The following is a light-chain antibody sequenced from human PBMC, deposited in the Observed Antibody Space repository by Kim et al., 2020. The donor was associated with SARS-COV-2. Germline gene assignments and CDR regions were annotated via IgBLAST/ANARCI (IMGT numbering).Light chain of an antibody. Sequence: GQRFTIFCSGSSSNIGTNSVNWYQHLPGTAPKLLIYRNSQRPSGVPDRFSGSKSDSSASLAISGLQSEDEADYYCAAWDDSLNGYVFATGTKVTVL. CDR3: AAWDDSLNGYV. V-gene: IGLV1-44*01. CDR1: SSNIGTNS. CDR2: RNS. J-gene: IGLJ1*01.